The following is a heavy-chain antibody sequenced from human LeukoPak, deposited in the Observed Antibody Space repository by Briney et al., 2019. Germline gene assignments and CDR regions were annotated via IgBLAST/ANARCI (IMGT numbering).Heavy chain of an antibody. CDR2: IYYSRST. CDR3: ARSYGSGRLFDY. Sequence: PSETLSLTCTVSGGSISSSSYYWGWIRQPPGKGLEWIGSIYYSRSTYYNPSLKSRVTISVDTSKNQFSLKLSSVTAADTAVYYCARSYGSGRLFDYWGQGTLVTVSS. V-gene: IGHV4-39*07. CDR1: GGSISSSSYY. D-gene: IGHD3-10*01. J-gene: IGHJ4*02.